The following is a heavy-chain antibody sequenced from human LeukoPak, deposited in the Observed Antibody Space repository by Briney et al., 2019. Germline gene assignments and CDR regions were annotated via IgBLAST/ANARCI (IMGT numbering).Heavy chain of an antibody. V-gene: IGHV3-66*01. CDR3: ARGQIYGTGSYFFDH. J-gene: IGHJ4*02. D-gene: IGHD3-10*01. Sequence: GGSLSLSCAASGFTVTSNYMSWVRQTPGQGRLEWVSVIYTDGRTFYTGSVTGRFTISRDNSKNTLYLQMNSPRAEDTVVHYCARGQIYGTGSYFFDHWGQGTLVTVSS. CDR1: GFTVTSNY. CDR2: IYTDGRT.